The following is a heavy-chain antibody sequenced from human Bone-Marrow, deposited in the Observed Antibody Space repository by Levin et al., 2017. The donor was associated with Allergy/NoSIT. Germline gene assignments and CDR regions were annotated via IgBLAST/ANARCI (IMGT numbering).Heavy chain of an antibody. CDR1: GFTVSSNY. V-gene: IGHV3-66*01. CDR3: ARAPTINAFHL. Sequence: GGSLRLSCAASGFTVSSNYLVWVRQAPGEGLQWVSVIYNSGKTYYADFVEGRFTVSRDNSKNTLNLQMNSLRVEDTAVYFCARAPTINAFHLWGRGTMVTVSS. CDR2: IYNSGKT. D-gene: IGHD4/OR15-4a*01. J-gene: IGHJ3*01.